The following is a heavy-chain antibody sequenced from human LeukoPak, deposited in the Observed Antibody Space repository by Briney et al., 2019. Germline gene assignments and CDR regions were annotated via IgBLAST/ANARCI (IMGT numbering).Heavy chain of an antibody. V-gene: IGHV3-21*01. CDR2: ISSSSSYI. J-gene: IGHJ4*02. CDR1: GFTFSSYS. Sequence: NPGGSLRLSCAASGFTFSSYSMNWVRQAPGKGLEWVSSISSSSSYIYYADSVKGRFTISRDNAKNSLYLQVNSLRAEDTAVYYCARDGIEYSSSSYFDYWGQGTLVTVSS. D-gene: IGHD6-6*01. CDR3: ARDGIEYSSSSYFDY.